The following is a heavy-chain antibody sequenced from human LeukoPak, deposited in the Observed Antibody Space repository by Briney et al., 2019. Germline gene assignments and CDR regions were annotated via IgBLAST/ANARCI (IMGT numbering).Heavy chain of an antibody. J-gene: IGHJ4*02. Sequence: GGSLRLSCAASGFTFSSYSMNWVRQAPGKGLEWVSSISSSSSYIYYADSVKGRFTISRDNAKNSLYLQMNSLRAEDTAVYYCARGGRGLGWLRDHIKYYFDYWGQGTLVTVSS. CDR1: GFTFSSYS. CDR3: ARGGRGLGWLRDHIKYYFDY. CDR2: ISSSSSYI. D-gene: IGHD5-12*01. V-gene: IGHV3-21*01.